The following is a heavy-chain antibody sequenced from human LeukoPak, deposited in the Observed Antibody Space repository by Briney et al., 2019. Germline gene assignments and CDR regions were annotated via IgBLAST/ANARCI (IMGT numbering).Heavy chain of an antibody. D-gene: IGHD3-22*01. Sequence: PSETLSLTCAVSGGSFSANYWSWIRQPPGGGLEWIAEINPSGATQYNPSLTGRVTISADRSKSQFSLGLSSVTAADTAVYYCAGYQLWFQNDVWGQGTLVTVSS. J-gene: IGHJ4*02. CDR1: GGSFSANY. CDR3: AGYQLWFQNDV. CDR2: INPSGAT. V-gene: IGHV4-34*01.